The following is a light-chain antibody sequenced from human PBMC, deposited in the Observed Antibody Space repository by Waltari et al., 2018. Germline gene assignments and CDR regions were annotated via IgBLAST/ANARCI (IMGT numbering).Light chain of an antibody. J-gene: IGLJ2*01. CDR2: DDS. V-gene: IGLV3-21*03. CDR3: QVWDSSSDRHVV. Sequence: SYVLTQPPSVSVAPGKTARITCGGNNIGSKSVHWYQQKPGQAPVLVVYDDSDRPSGIPGRFSGSNSGNTATLTISRVEAGDEADYYCQVWDSSSDRHVVFGGGTKLTVL. CDR1: NIGSKS.